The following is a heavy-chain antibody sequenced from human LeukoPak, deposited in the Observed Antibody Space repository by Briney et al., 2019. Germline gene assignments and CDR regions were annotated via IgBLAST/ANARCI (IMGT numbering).Heavy chain of an antibody. CDR1: GYTFTSYG. CDR2: ISAYNGNT. J-gene: IGHJ4*02. CDR3: ARMAPSSSWYGGSDY. Sequence: GASVKVSCKASGYTFTSYGIGWVRQAPGQGFEWMGWISAYNGNTNYAQKLQGRVTMTTDTSTSTAYMELRSLRSDDTAVYYCARMAPSSSWYGGSDYWGQGTLVTVSS. V-gene: IGHV1-18*01. D-gene: IGHD6-13*01.